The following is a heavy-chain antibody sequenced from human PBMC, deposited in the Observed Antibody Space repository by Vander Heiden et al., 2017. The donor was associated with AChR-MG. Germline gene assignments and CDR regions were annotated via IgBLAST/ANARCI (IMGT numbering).Heavy chain of an antibody. Sequence: QLQLVQSGAEVKKPVSSVKVSCKASGGTFSSSAINWRRQAPGQGLEWMGGIIPMFGTTNYAQKFQGRVTITADEFTSSEYMELSSLRSKNTAVDDCANDPYDGREWELWDQRTLVQVSS. J-gene: IGHJ1*01. D-gene: IGHD3-22*01. V-gene: IGHV1-69*01. CDR1: GGTFSSSA. CDR3: ANDPYDGREWEL. CDR2: IIPMFGTT.